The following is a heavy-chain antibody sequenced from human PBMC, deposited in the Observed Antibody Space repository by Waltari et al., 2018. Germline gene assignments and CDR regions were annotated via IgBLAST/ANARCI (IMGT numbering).Heavy chain of an antibody. CDR3: ARTSTRDFYYMDV. CDR2: IDPSDSYT. J-gene: IGHJ6*03. Sequence: EVQLVQSGAEVKKPGESLRISGEGSGYDFSTYWITWLRHMPGKGLEWMGRIDPSDSYTNYSPSFRGHVTISVDRSISTAYIQWSGLRASDTAIYYCARTSTRDFYYMDVWGKGTTVTVSS. CDR1: GYDFSTYW. V-gene: IGHV5-10-1*01. D-gene: IGHD1-1*01.